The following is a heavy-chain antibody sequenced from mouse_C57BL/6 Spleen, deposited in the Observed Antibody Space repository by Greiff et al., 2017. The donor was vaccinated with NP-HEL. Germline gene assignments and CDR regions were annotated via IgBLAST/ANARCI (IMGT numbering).Heavy chain of an antibody. CDR2: INYDGSST. D-gene: IGHD1-1*01. V-gene: IGHV5-16*01. CDR3: ARDDYGSSYYWYFDV. Sequence: EVMLVESEGGLVQPGSSMKLSCTASGFTFSDYYMAWVRQVPEKGLEWVANINYDGSSTYYLDSLKSRFIISRDNAKNILYLQMSSLKSEDTATYYCARDDYGSSYYWYFDVWGTGTTVTVSS. J-gene: IGHJ1*03. CDR1: GFTFSDYY.